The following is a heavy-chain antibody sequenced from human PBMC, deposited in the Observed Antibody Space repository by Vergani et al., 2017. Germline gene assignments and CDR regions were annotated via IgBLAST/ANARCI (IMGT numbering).Heavy chain of an antibody. J-gene: IGHJ6*03. CDR1: GFTFNNYK. Sequence: EVQLVESGGDLVQPGGSLRLSCEVSGFTFNNYKMKWVRQAPGKGLEWIAYISSRSDTTFYADSVKGRFTISRDNAKNSLYLQMNRLRDEDTGMYYCARVAVTPPHDYYYYMDVWGKGTTVTVSS. CDR3: ARVAVTPPHDYYYYMDV. V-gene: IGHV3-48*02. D-gene: IGHD2-15*01. CDR2: ISSRSDTT.